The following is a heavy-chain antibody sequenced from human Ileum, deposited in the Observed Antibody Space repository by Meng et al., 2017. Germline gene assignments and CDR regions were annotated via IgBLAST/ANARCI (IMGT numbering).Heavy chain of an antibody. CDR1: AISFTNYG. V-gene: IGHV1-18*01. CDR2: ISAYNGNT. J-gene: IGHJ4*02. D-gene: IGHD6-19*01. CDR3: ARGDSSGWGALDY. Sequence: VQLLQPGAEVKTPGVSVTVSFNASAISFTNYGIIWVRQAPGQGLEWMGWISAYNGNTNYAQKLQRRVTTTTDTSTSTAYMELSILRSDDTAVYYCARGDSSGWGALDYWGQGTLVTVSS.